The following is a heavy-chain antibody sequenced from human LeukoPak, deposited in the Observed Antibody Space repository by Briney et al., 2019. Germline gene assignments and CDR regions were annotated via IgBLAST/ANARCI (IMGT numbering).Heavy chain of an antibody. CDR3: ARVQGSALFRWN. J-gene: IGHJ4*02. CDR2: IYSDTST. D-gene: IGHD2-21*01. CDR1: GFTVSSKY. V-gene: IGHV3-53*01. Sequence: GGSLRLSCAASGFTVSSKYMSWVRQVPGKGLEWVSVIYSDTSTFYGDSLKGRFTISRDNSKATLYLQMNSLRVEDTGVYYCARVQGSALFRWNWGQGTLVTVSS.